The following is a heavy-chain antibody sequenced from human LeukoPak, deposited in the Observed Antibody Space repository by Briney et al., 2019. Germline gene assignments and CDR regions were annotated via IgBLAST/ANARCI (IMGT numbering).Heavy chain of an antibody. J-gene: IGHJ4*02. CDR2: IYSGGST. CDR1: GFTVSSNY. CDR3: ARDVSRDGYNCAY. D-gene: IGHD5-24*01. Sequence: GGSLRLSCAASGFTVSSNYMTWVRQAPGKGLEWVSIIYSGGSTFYADSVKGRFTVSRDNSKNTLYLQMNSLRAEDTAVYYCARDVSRDGYNCAYWGQGTLVTVSS. V-gene: IGHV3-53*05.